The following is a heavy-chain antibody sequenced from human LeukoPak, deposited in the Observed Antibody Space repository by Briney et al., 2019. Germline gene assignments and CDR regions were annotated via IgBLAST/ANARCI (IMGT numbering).Heavy chain of an antibody. Sequence: PSETLSLTCAVSGDSISSGGYSWSWIRQPPVKGLEWIAYIHDSGSTYNNPSLKTRLSISIDTSKNQFSLKLNSVTAADTAVYYCARVVAAAGNNWFDPWGQGTLVTVSS. CDR3: ARVVAAAGNNWFDP. D-gene: IGHD6-13*01. V-gene: IGHV4-30-4*07. J-gene: IGHJ5*02. CDR1: GDSISSGGYS. CDR2: IHDSGST.